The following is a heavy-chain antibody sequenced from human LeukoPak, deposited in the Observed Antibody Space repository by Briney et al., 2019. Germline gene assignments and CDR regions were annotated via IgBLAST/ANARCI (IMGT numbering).Heavy chain of an antibody. D-gene: IGHD4-17*01. Sequence: QPGGSLRLSCAASGFTFSRYWMHRVRQAPGKGLVWVSRINSDGSSTSYADSVKGRFTISRDNAKNTLYLQMNSLRAEDTAVYYCARDPHMTTVTTGIGYWGQGTLVTVSS. CDR2: INSDGSST. CDR1: GFTFSRYW. V-gene: IGHV3-74*01. J-gene: IGHJ4*02. CDR3: ARDPHMTTVTTGIGY.